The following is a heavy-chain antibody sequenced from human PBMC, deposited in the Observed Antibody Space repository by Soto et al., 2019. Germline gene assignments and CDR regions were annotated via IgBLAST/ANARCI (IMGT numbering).Heavy chain of an antibody. J-gene: IGHJ4*01. CDR1: GFTFSSYW. CDR3: LRGNSGYGNFEH. CDR2: IKGDGSET. Sequence: GGSLTLSCAASGFTFSSYWMHWVRQAPGKGLVWVSRIKGDGSETNYADSEKGRFTITRHNAKNTLYLQLTSLRAEDTAFYYCLRGNSGYGNFEHWVHGTRVTVSP. V-gene: IGHV3-74*01. D-gene: IGHD5-12*01.